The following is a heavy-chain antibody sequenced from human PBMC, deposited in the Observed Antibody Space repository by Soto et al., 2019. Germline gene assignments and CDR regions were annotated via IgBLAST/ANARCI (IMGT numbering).Heavy chain of an antibody. Sequence: GASVKVSCKASGYTFTSYGISWVRQAPGQGLEWMGWISAYNGNTNYAQKLQGRVTMTTDTSTSTAYMELRSLRSDDTAVYYCESDYDILTGSEPMGYWGQGTLVTVSS. D-gene: IGHD3-9*01. CDR1: GYTFTSYG. CDR2: ISAYNGNT. V-gene: IGHV1-18*01. J-gene: IGHJ4*02. CDR3: ESDYDILTGSEPMGY.